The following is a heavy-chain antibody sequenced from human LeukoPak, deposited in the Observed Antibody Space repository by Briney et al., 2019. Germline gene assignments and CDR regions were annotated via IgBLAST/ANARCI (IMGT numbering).Heavy chain of an antibody. V-gene: IGHV3-30*02. CDR1: GFTFSTYG. CDR2: NNK. CDR3: AKGLLDIVLRPAAIH. J-gene: IGHJ4*02. Sequence: GGSLRLSCAESGFTFSTYGMHWVRQAPGGNNKWYADSVKGRLSISRDNSRNTLYLQMNSLRPEDTAVDFCAKGLLDIVLRPAAIHWGQGTLVTVSS. D-gene: IGHD2-2*03.